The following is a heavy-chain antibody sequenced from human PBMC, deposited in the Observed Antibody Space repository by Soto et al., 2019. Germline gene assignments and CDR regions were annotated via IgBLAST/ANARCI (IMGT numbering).Heavy chain of an antibody. Sequence: EVQLVESGGDLVQPWGSLRLSCTGSGSTFGDYAMSWFRQPPGKGLEWVGFIRNRAFGATAEYAASVRDRFSVSRDDSKSIAYLQMNSLKTEDTAVYYCAKAGTTSYDYYMDVWGKGTTVTVSS. CDR2: IRNRAFGATA. CDR1: GSTFGDYA. V-gene: IGHV3-49*03. CDR3: AKAGTTSYDYYMDV. D-gene: IGHD1-7*01. J-gene: IGHJ6*03.